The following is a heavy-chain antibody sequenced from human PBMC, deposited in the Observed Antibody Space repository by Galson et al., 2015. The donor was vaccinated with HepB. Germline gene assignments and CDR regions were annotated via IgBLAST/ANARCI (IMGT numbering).Heavy chain of an antibody. V-gene: IGHV1-46*01. Sequence: SVKVSCKASGYTFTSYSIHWVRQAPGQGLDWMGIINPSGGSTSSAQKFQGRVTMTRDTSTRTVYMELSSLRSEDTAVYYCARAGYCSSTSCYSYNYYYMDAWGKGTTVTVSS. CDR3: ARAGYCSSTSCYSYNYYYMDA. CDR1: GYTFTSYS. CDR2: INPSGGST. D-gene: IGHD2-2*01. J-gene: IGHJ6*03.